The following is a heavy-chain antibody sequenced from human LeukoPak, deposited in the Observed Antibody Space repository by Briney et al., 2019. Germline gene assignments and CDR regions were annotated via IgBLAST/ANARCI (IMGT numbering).Heavy chain of an antibody. CDR1: GASISSSSYH. J-gene: IGHJ4*02. D-gene: IGHD6-6*01. CDR2: IYYSVNT. V-gene: IGHV4-39*02. Sequence: PSETLSLTCTVSGASISSSSYHWGWLRQPPGKGLEWIGNIYYSVNTHYNPSLESRVTVLVDTSKNHFSLKLSSVTAADTAVYYCARSPYVYGSFYPFGYWGQGILVTVSS. CDR3: ARSPYVYGSFYPFGY.